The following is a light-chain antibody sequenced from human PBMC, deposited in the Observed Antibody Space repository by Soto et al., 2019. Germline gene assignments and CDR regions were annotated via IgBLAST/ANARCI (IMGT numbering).Light chain of an antibody. CDR1: QSVSSR. J-gene: IGKJ5*01. V-gene: IGKV3-20*01. CDR2: GAS. Sequence: EIVLTQSPGTLSLSPGERATLSCRASQSVSSRLAWYQQKPGQAPRLLISGASSRATGIQDRFSGSGSATDFTLTIRRLEPEDFALYYCQHYSSSPITFGQGTRLEIK. CDR3: QHYSSSPIT.